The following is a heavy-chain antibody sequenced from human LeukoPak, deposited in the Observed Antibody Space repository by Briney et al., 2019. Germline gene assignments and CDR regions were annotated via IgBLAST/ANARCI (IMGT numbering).Heavy chain of an antibody. CDR2: ISYDGSNK. D-gene: IGHD2-2*01. CDR1: GFTFSSYA. V-gene: IGHV3-30-3*01. Sequence: GGSLRLSCAASGFTFSSYAMHWVRQAPGKGLEWVAVISYDGSNKYYADSVKGRFTISRDNSKNTLYLQMNSLRAEDTAVYYCATPPIVVVPAAVYWGQGTLVTVSS. J-gene: IGHJ4*02. CDR3: ATPPIVVVPAAVY.